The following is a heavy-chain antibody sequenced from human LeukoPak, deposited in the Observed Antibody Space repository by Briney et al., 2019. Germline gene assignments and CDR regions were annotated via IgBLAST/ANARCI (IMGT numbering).Heavy chain of an antibody. CDR2: IYYNGNT. CDR3: AREMGVVTAHGIDV. CDR1: DGSINSYY. J-gene: IGHJ6*02. V-gene: IGHV4-59*01. Sequence: PSETLSLTCSVSDGSINSYYWNWIRRPPGKGLEWIGYIYYNGNTNYSPSLKSRVTMSVDTSKNLFSLKVSSVTAADTAVYYCAREMGVVTAHGIDVWGQGTTVTVSS. D-gene: IGHD4-23*01.